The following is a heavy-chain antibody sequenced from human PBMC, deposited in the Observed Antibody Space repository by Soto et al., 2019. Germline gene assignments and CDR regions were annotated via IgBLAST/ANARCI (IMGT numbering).Heavy chain of an antibody. Sequence: QVQLQESGPGLVKPSQTLSLTCTVSGGSISSGGYYWSWICQHPGKGLEWIGYIYYSGSTYYNPSLKSRVTISVDTSKNQFSLKLSSVTAADTAVYYCARVPVGDIVVVVAATDAFDIWGQGTMVTVSS. J-gene: IGHJ3*02. V-gene: IGHV4-31*03. CDR2: IYYSGST. CDR3: ARVPVGDIVVVVAATDAFDI. CDR1: GGSISSGGYY. D-gene: IGHD2-15*01.